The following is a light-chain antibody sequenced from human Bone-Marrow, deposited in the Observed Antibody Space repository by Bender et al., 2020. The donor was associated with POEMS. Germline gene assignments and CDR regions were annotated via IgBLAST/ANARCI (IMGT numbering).Light chain of an antibody. CDR1: SSDIGGYNY. V-gene: IGLV2-14*01. J-gene: IGLJ1*01. Sequence: QSALTQPASVSGSPGQSITISCTGTSSDIGGYNYVSWYQQHPGKAPKLMIYDVSNRPSGVSSRFSGSKSGNTASLTISGLQAEDEADYYCSSYTSSTPYVFGTGTEVTVL. CDR3: SSYTSSTPYV. CDR2: DVS.